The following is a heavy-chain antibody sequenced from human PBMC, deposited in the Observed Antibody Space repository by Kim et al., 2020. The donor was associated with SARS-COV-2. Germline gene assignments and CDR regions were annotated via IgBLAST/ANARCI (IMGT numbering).Heavy chain of an antibody. J-gene: IGHJ6*02. Sequence: ASVKVSCKASGYTFTSYAMHWVRRAPGQRLEWMGWINAGNGKTKYSQKFQGRVTITRDTSASTAYMELSSLRSEDTAVYYCARAPIVGAMPPARALRGYYGMDVWGQGTTVTVSS. V-gene: IGHV1-3*01. CDR1: GYTFTSYA. D-gene: IGHD1-26*01. CDR2: INAGNGKT. CDR3: ARAPIVGAMPPARALRGYYGMDV.